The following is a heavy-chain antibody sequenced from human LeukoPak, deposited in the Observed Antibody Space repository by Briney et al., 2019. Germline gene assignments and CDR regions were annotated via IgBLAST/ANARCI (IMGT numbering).Heavy chain of an antibody. D-gene: IGHD1-1*01. CDR1: GFTFSSYS. CDR2: ISSSSSYI. V-gene: IGHV3-21*01. J-gene: IGHJ4*02. CDR3: ARVFTGTIGDYFDY. Sequence: PGGSLRLSCAASGFTFSSYSMNWVRQAPGKGLEWVSSISSSSSYIYYADSVKGRFTISRDNAKNSLYLQMNSLRAEDTAVYYCARVFTGTIGDYFDYWGQGTLVTVSS.